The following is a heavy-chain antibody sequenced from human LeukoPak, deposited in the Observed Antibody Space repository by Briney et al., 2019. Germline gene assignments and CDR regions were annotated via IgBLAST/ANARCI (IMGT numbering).Heavy chain of an antibody. CDR3: ARVRSGSNIDY. CDR1: GFTFSYYY. V-gene: IGHV3-11*01. D-gene: IGHD1-26*01. J-gene: IGHJ4*02. Sequence: GGSLRLSCAASGFTFSYYYMSWIRQAPGKGLEWVSYISSSGSTTYYADSVKGRFTISRNNAKNSLYLQMNSLRAEDTAVYYCARVRSGSNIDYWGQGTLVTVSS. CDR2: ISSSGSTT.